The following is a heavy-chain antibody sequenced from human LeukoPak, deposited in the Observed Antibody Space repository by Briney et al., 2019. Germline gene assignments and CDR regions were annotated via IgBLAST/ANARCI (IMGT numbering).Heavy chain of an antibody. Sequence: SETLSLTCTVSGGSISSSSYYWGWIRQPPGTGLECIGSIHYSGSTYYNPSLKSRVTISVDTSKNQFSLKLSSVTAADTAVYYCARHEATYYDFWSGYYSTTAPGSFDYWGQGTLVTVSS. CDR1: GGSISSSSYY. D-gene: IGHD3-3*01. V-gene: IGHV4-39*01. J-gene: IGHJ4*02. CDR3: ARHEATYYDFWSGYYSTTAPGSFDY. CDR2: IHYSGST.